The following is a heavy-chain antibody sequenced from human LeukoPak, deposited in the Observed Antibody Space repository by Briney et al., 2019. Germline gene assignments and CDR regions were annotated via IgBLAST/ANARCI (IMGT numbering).Heavy chain of an antibody. V-gene: IGHV3-43D*03. CDR2: ISWDGSTT. D-gene: IGHD1-1*01. J-gene: IGHJ4*02. CDR1: GFTFDDYA. CDR3: AKKANGLYFDF. Sequence: GGSLRLSCAASGFTFDDYAMHWVRQAPGKGLEWISLISWDGSTTSYADSVKGRFTISRDNSKDSLYLQMSSLRAEDTGLYYCAKKANGLYFDFWGQGTLVTVSS.